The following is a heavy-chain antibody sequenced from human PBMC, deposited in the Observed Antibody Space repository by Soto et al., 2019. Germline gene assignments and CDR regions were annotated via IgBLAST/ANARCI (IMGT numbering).Heavy chain of an antibody. Sequence: SVKVSCSASGFTFTSSAVQRVRQARGQRLEWIGWIVVGSGNTNYAQKFQERVTITRDMSTSTAYMELSSLRSEDTAVYYCAADRASAGSYSLDYWGQGTLVTVSS. D-gene: IGHD1-26*01. J-gene: IGHJ4*02. CDR2: IVVGSGNT. CDR1: GFTFTSSA. V-gene: IGHV1-58*01. CDR3: AADRASAGSYSLDY.